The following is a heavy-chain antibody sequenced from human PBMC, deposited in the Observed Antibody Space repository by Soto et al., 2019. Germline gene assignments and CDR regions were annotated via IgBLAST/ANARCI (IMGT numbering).Heavy chain of an antibody. J-gene: IGHJ3*02. V-gene: IGHV1-69*02. CDR3: AAGGHGAFDI. D-gene: IGHD1-26*01. CDR2: IIPILDIA. CDR1: GDTFSSYT. Sequence: QVQLVQSGAEVKKPGSSVKVSCKASGDTFSSYTISWVRQAPGQGLEWMGRIIPILDIANYAQKFQGRVTITADKSTRTAYMELSSLRSEDTAVYYCAAGGHGAFDIWGQGTMVTVSS.